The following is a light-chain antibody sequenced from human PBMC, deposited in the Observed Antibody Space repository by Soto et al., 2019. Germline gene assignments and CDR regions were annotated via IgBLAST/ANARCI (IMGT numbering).Light chain of an antibody. CDR3: LLSYSGAWV. J-gene: IGLJ3*02. CDR1: TGAVTSGHY. Sequence: QTVVTQEPSLTVSPGGTVTLTCGSSTGAVTSGHYPYWFQQKPGHAPRPLIYDTSNKHSWTPARFSGSLLGGKAALTLSGAQPEDEAEYYCLLSYSGAWVFGGGTKLTVL. V-gene: IGLV7-46*01. CDR2: DTS.